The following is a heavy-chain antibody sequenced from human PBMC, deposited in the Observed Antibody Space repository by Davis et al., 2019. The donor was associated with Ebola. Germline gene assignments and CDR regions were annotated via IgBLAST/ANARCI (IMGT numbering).Heavy chain of an antibody. Sequence: GESLKISCAASGFTFSSYAMSWVRQAPGKGLEWVSALSGSGGSTYYADSVKGRFTISSDNSRNTLYLQMNSLRAEDTAVYYCAKSPRVTIAAAGTATHQNYYYYMDVWGKGTTVTVSS. J-gene: IGHJ6*03. D-gene: IGHD6-13*01. CDR3: AKSPRVTIAAAGTATHQNYYYYMDV. CDR1: GFTFSSYA. V-gene: IGHV3-23*01. CDR2: LSGSGGST.